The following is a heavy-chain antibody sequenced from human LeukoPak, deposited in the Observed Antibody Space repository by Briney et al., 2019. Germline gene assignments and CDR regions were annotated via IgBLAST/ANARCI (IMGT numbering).Heavy chain of an antibody. V-gene: IGHV4-34*01. Sequence: SETLSLTCAGYGGSFSGYYWSWIRQPPGKGLEWIGEINHSGSTNYNPSLKSRVSISVDTSKNQFSLKLSSVTAADTAVYYCASHNYYDKRATDYWGQGTLVTVSS. J-gene: IGHJ4*02. CDR2: INHSGST. CDR1: GGSFSGYY. CDR3: ASHNYYDKRATDY. D-gene: IGHD3-22*01.